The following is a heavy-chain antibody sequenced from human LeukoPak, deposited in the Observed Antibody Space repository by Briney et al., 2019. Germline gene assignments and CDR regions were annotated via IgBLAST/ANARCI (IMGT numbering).Heavy chain of an antibody. CDR2: FSSSTTII. CDR1: GFSLSSYG. J-gene: IGHJ4*02. V-gene: IGHV3-48*04. CDR3: ARGRIVAGVRY. Sequence: GGSLRLSCAASGFSLSSYGMNRVRQAPGEGLEWVSYFSSSTTIIYYADSVKGRFTISRDNAKNSLYLQMNSLRADDTAVYYCARGRIVAGVRYWGQGTLVTVSS. D-gene: IGHD3-22*01.